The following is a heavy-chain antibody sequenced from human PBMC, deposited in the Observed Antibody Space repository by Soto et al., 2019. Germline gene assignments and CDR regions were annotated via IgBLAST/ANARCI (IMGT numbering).Heavy chain of an antibody. CDR2: IYYSGST. Sequence: PSETLSLTCTVSGGSTSSYYWSWIRQPPGKGLEWIGYIYYSGSTNYNPSLKSRVTISVDTSKNQFSLKLSSVTAADTAVYYCAREEYPGSWYFDLWGRGTLVTVSS. J-gene: IGHJ2*01. CDR1: GGSTSSYY. V-gene: IGHV4-59*01. CDR3: AREEYPGSWYFDL. D-gene: IGHD6-6*01.